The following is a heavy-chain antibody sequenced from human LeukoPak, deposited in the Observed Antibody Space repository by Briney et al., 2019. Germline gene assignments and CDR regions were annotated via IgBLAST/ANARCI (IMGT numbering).Heavy chain of an antibody. CDR3: ARAKIAAAGTGAFDV. Sequence: GGSLTLSCVVSGFTFTTHAMSWVRQAPGKGLEWVSAFSATDGSAQYAESVEGRFTISRDNSKNTLFLQMNSLGAEDTAVYYCARAKIAAAGTGAFDVWGQGTLVTVSS. CDR2: FSATDGSA. CDR1: GFTFTTHA. V-gene: IGHV3-23*01. D-gene: IGHD6-13*01. J-gene: IGHJ3*01.